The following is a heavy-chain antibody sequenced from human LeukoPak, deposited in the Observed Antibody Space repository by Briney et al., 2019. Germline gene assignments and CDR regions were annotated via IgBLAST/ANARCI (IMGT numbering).Heavy chain of an antibody. CDR3: AKVRTMIAVAFDI. V-gene: IGHV3-30*02. CDR1: GFTFSSYG. CDR2: IRYNGNDN. Sequence: GGSLRLSCAASGFTFSSYGMHWVRQAPGKGLEWVAFIRYNGNDNYYSDSVKGRFTISRDDSKNTLYLQMNSLRAEDTAVYYCAKVRTMIAVAFDIWGQGTMVTVSS. D-gene: IGHD3-22*01. J-gene: IGHJ3*02.